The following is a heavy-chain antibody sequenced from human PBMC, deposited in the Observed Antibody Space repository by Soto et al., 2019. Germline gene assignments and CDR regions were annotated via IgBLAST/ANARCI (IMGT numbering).Heavy chain of an antibody. J-gene: IGHJ6*02. Sequence: QVQLVESGGGVVQPGRSLRLSCAASGFTFSSYGMHWVRQAPGKGLEWVAVISYDGSNKYYADSVKGRFTISRDNSKNTLYLQMNSLRAEDTALYYCAKGFPGLCYGMDVWGQGTTVTVSS. CDR1: GFTFSSYG. CDR2: ISYDGSNK. V-gene: IGHV3-30*18. CDR3: AKGFPGLCYGMDV.